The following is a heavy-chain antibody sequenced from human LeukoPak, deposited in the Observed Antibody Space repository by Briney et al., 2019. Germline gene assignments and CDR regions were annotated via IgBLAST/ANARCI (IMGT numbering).Heavy chain of an antibody. J-gene: IGHJ5*02. V-gene: IGHV3-9*01. Sequence: GGSLRLSCAASGLTFDDYAMHWVRQAPGKGLEWVSGISWNSGSIGYADSVKGRFTISRDNAKNSLYLQMNSLRAEDTALYYCAKKDGSGSYYKSWGQGTLVTVSS. CDR1: GLTFDDYA. CDR2: ISWNSGSI. CDR3: AKKDGSGSYYKS. D-gene: IGHD3-10*01.